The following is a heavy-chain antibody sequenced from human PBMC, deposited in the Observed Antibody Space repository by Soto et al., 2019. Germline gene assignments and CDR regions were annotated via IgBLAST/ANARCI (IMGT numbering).Heavy chain of an antibody. J-gene: IGHJ6*02. Sequence: QGLEWMGWMNPNSGNTGYAQKFQGRVTMTRNTSISTAYMELSSLRSEDTAVYYCASIPSGSYYYSGMDVWGQGTSDIVFS. CDR2: MNPNSGNT. V-gene: IGHV1-8*01. CDR3: ASIPSGSYYYSGMDV. D-gene: IGHD1-26*01.